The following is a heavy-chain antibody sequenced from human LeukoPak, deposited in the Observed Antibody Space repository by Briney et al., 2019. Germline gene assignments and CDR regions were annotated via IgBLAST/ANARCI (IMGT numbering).Heavy chain of an antibody. CDR3: AKGSAAGRPYYFDY. J-gene: IGHJ4*02. Sequence: PGGSLRLSCAASGFIFSNYAMSWVRQAPGKGLEWVSAIDSTGAYIWYADSVKGRFTISKDSSKTILYLQMNSLRAEDAAVYFCAKGSAAGRPYYFDYWGQGTLVTVSS. CDR2: IDSTGAYI. D-gene: IGHD6-25*01. CDR1: GFIFSNYA. V-gene: IGHV3-23*01.